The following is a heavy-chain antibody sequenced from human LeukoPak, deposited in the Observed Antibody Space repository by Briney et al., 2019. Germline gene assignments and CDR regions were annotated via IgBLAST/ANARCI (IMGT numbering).Heavy chain of an antibody. CDR2: IYHSGST. Sequence: PSETLSLTCAVYGGSFSGYYWSWIRQPPGKGLEWIGEIYHSGSTNYNPSLKSRVSISVDKSKNQFSLKLSSVTAADTAVYYCARCITGLDDAFDIWGQGTMVTVSS. D-gene: IGHD1-20*01. CDR1: GGSFSGYY. CDR3: ARCITGLDDAFDI. V-gene: IGHV4-34*01. J-gene: IGHJ3*02.